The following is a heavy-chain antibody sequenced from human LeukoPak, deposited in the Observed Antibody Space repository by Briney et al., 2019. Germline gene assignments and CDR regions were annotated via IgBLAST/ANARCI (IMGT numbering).Heavy chain of an antibody. J-gene: IGHJ6*02. D-gene: IGHD5-24*01. CDR2: IWYDGSNK. CDR1: GFTFSSYG. CDR3: ARSGDGYNRYYYYYGMDV. Sequence: PGGSLRLSCAASGFTFSSYGMHWVRQAPGKGLEWVAVIWYDGSNKYYADSVKGRFTISRDNSKNTLYLQMNSLRAEDTAVYYCARSGDGYNRYYYYYGMDVRGQGTTVTVSS. V-gene: IGHV3-33*01.